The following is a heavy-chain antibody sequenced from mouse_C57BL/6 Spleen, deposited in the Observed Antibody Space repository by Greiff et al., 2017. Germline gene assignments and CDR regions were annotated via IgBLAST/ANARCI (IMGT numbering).Heavy chain of an antibody. CDR2: ISDGGSYT. CDR1: GFTFSSYA. CDR3: ARDPPPPLYYGSSAGYFDV. D-gene: IGHD1-1*01. V-gene: IGHV5-4*01. J-gene: IGHJ1*03. Sequence: EVQLVESGGGLVKPGGSLKLSCAASGFTFSSYAMSWVRQTPEKRLEWVATISDGGSYTYYPDNVKGRFTISRDNAKNNLYLQMSHLKSEDTAMYYCARDPPPPLYYGSSAGYFDVWGTGTTVTVSS.